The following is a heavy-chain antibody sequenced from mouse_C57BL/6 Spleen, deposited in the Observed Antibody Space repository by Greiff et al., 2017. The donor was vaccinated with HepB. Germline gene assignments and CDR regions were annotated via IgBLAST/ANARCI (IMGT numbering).Heavy chain of an antibody. J-gene: IGHJ2*01. V-gene: IGHV1-54*01. Sequence: VQLQQSGAELVRPGTSVKVSCKASGYAFTNYLIEWVKQRPGQGLEWIGVINPGSGGTNYNEKFKGKATLTADKSSSTAYMQLSSLTSEDSPVYFCARSTGTRGFDYWGQGTTLTVSS. CDR1: GYAFTNYL. CDR3: ARSTGTRGFDY. CDR2: INPGSGGT. D-gene: IGHD4-1*01.